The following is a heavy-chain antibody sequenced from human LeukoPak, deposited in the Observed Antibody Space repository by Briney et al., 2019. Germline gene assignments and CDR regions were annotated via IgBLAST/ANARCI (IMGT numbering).Heavy chain of an antibody. CDR3: TTDRKSTVTTRFDY. J-gene: IGHJ4*02. CDR2: IINKTDGRTT. D-gene: IGHD4-17*01. Sequence: WIRQAPGKGLEWVARIINKTDGRTTNYAAPVKGRFNISRADSKNTLYLKMNSMKTEDTAVYYCTTDRKSTVTTRFDYWGQGTLVTVSS. V-gene: IGHV3-15*01.